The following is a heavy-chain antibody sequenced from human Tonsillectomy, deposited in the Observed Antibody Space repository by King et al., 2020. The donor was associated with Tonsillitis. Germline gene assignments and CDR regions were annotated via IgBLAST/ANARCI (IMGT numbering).Heavy chain of an antibody. CDR2: ISYDGSNR. CDR3: ARDRDGYIFDY. Sequence: VQLVESGGGVVQPGRSLRLSCAASGFIFSSYDMYWVRQAPGKGLQWVAVISYDGSNRYYADSVTGRFTISRENSKNKVYLRMDSLRAEDTAVYYCARDRDGYIFDYWGQGTLVTVSS. D-gene: IGHD5-24*01. V-gene: IGHV3-33*05. CDR1: GFIFSSYD. J-gene: IGHJ4*02.